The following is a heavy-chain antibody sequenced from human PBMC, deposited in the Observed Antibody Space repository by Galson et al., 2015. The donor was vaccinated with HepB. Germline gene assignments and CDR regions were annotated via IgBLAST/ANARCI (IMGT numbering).Heavy chain of an antibody. CDR3: CCSDSYRVNYLHS. V-gene: IGHV1-69*06. Sequence: SVKVSCKASGDTFGSYAVSWMRQAPGQGPEWMGGVSPIFGSIDYAQQFQGRLTITADIFARTAYMELSSLRSEDTAVYYCCCSDSYRVNYLHSWGPGTLVTVSS. J-gene: IGHJ4*02. D-gene: IGHD1-14*01. CDR1: GDTFGSYA. CDR2: VSPIFGSI.